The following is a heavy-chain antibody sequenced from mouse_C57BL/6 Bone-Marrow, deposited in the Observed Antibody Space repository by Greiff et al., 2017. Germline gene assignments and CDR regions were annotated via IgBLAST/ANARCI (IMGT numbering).Heavy chain of an antibody. J-gene: IGHJ2*01. CDR3: ARPTVVFDY. D-gene: IGHD1-1*01. CDR2: IHPNRGST. V-gene: IGHV1-64*01. Sequence: QVQLQQPGAELVKPGASVKLSCKASGYTFTSYWMHWVKQRPGQGLEWIGMIHPNRGSTTYNEKFKSKATLTVDKSSSTAYMQLSSLTSEDSAVYDCARPTVVFDYWGQGTTLTVSS. CDR1: GYTFTSYW.